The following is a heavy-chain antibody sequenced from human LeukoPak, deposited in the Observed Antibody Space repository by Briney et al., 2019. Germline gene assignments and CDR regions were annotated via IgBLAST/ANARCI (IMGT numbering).Heavy chain of an antibody. CDR2: ISDSGSTI. V-gene: IGHV3-48*03. CDR1: GFTFSSYE. Sequence: PGGSLRLSCAASGFTFSSYEMNWVRQAPGKGLEWLSYISDSGSTIHYADSVKGRLTISRDNAKNSLYLQMSSLRAEDTAVYYCARDRSYGSFNYWGQGTLVTVSS. J-gene: IGHJ4*02. D-gene: IGHD5-18*01. CDR3: ARDRSYGSFNY.